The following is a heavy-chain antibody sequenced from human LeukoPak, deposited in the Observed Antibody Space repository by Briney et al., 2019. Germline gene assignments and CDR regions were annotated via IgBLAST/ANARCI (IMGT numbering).Heavy chain of an antibody. CDR1: GGSISSTNW. CDR3: AKNIAKTFDP. D-gene: IGHD2/OR15-2a*01. J-gene: IGHJ5*02. Sequence: SETLSLTCAVSGGSISSTNWWNWVRQPPGKGLEWIGEIHHRGTTNYNPSLKSRVTISVDKSKNQSSLKPSSVTAADTAVYYCAKNIAKTFDPWGQGTLVTVSS. CDR2: IHHRGTT. V-gene: IGHV4-4*02.